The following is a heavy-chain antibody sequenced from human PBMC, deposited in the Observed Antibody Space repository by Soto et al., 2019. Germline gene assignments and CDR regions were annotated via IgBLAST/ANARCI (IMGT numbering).Heavy chain of an antibody. CDR2: VAPIFDFS. CDR1: GGTFDSYS. D-gene: IGHD3-16*01. V-gene: IGHV1-69*02. Sequence: QVQLVHSGAAVKKPGSSLRVSCRASGGTFDSYSISWVRQAPGQGLEWLGKVAPIFDFSRYAPKFQGRVTFTADKSTSIADMDLSGLTSHDTAVYYWATGALGGRQRLVLAAFDVWGQGTKVTVSS. CDR3: ATGALGGRQRLVLAAFDV. J-gene: IGHJ3*01.